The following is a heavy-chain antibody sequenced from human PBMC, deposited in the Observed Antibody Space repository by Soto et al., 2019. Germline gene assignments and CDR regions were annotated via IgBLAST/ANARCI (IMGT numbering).Heavy chain of an antibody. D-gene: IGHD3-16*02. J-gene: IGHJ4*02. CDR1: GFTFSSYW. CDR2: IKQDGSEK. CDR3: ARDPELNYDYIWGSYPDY. Sequence: PGGSLRLSCAASGFTFSSYWMSWVRQAPGKGLEWVANIKQDGSEKYYVDSVKGRFTISRDNAKNSLYLQMNSLRAEDTAVYYCARDPELNYDYIWGSYPDYWGQGTLVTVSS. V-gene: IGHV3-7*01.